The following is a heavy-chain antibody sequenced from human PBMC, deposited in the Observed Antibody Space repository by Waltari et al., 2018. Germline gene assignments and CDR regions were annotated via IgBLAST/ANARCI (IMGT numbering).Heavy chain of an antibody. CDR2: FDPENGKT. Sequence: DVQVVQSGAEEKTPGATVKISCTVYGYTFTDFYMHWVQQAPGKGLPWVVLFDPENGKTVQAENVKCRVPMTADTSTDTAYMELSSLRAYDTAVYYCAVLVATNDDPLDIWCQGTVVTVSP. V-gene: IGHV1-69-2*01. CDR3: AVLVATNDDPLDI. CDR1: GYTFTDFY. D-gene: IGHD5-12*01. J-gene: IGHJ3*02.